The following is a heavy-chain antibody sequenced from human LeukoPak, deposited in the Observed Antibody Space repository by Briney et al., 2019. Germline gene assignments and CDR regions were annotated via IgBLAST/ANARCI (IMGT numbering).Heavy chain of an antibody. CDR2: IYYSGST. CDR1: GGSISSYY. Sequence: SETLSLTCTVSGGSISSYYWSWIRQPPGKGLEWIGYIYYSGSTNYNPSLKSRVTISVDTSKNQFSLKLSSVTAADTAVYYCARIITGYSYGQGYFDSWGQGTLVTVSS. D-gene: IGHD5-18*01. J-gene: IGHJ4*02. V-gene: IGHV4-59*01. CDR3: ARIITGYSYGQGYFDS.